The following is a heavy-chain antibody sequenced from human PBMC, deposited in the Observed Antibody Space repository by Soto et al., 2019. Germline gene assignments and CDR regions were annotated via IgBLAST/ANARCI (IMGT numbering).Heavy chain of an antibody. CDR1: GGSFSSYW. CDR3: ARDTYGKYDY. CDR2: INSDGSGT. V-gene: IGHV3-74*01. J-gene: IGHJ4*02. D-gene: IGHD3-3*01. Sequence: GGSLRLSCAASGGSFSSYWMHWVRQAPGKGLVWISHINSDGSGTSHADSVKGRFTISRDNAKNTLYLQMNSLRAEDTAVYYCARDTYGKYDYWGQGTLVTVS.